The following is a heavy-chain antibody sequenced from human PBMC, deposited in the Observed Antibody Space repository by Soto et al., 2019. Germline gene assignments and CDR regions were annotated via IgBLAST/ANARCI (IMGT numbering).Heavy chain of an antibody. V-gene: IGHV1-58*01. D-gene: IGHD1-1*01. Sequence: GASVKVSCKASGFTFTSSAVQWVRQARGQRFEWIGWIVVGSGNTNYAQKFQERVTITRDMSTSTAFMELGSLRSEDPAVYYCAAEQLGMRATYDALDIWGKRTMV. J-gene: IGHJ3*02. CDR1: GFTFTSSA. CDR3: AAEQLGMRATYDALDI. CDR2: IVVGSGNT.